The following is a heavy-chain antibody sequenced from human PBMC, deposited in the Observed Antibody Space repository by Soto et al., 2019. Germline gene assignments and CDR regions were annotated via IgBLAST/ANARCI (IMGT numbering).Heavy chain of an antibody. V-gene: IGHV3-74*01. D-gene: IGHD5-18*01. CDR2: INTDGSST. Sequence: VQLVESGGGLVQPGGSLRLSCAASGFTFSTYWMHWVRQVPGQGLVWVSRINTDGSSTSYADSVKGRVTISRDNAKNTLSLQMNSLRAEDTAVYFCARRVGYSYGIMDVWGQGTTVTVSS. J-gene: IGHJ6*02. CDR1: GFTFSTYW. CDR3: ARRVGYSYGIMDV.